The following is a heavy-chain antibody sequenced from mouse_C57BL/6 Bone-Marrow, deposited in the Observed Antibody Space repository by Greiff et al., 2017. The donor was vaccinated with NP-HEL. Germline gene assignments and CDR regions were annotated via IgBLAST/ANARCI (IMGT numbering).Heavy chain of an antibody. CDR1: GYSITSDY. CDR2: ISYSGST. Sequence: EVKLMESGPGLAKPSQTLSLTCSVTGYSITSDYWNWIRKFPGNKLEYMGYISYSGSTYYNPSLKSRISITRDTSKNQYDLQLNSVTTEDTATYYCARSPLWLRRNYYAMDYWGQGTSVTVSS. J-gene: IGHJ4*01. V-gene: IGHV3-8*01. CDR3: ARSPLWLRRNYYAMDY. D-gene: IGHD2-2*01.